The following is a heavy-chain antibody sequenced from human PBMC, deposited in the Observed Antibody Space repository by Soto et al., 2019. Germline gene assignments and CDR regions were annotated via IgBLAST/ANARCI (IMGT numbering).Heavy chain of an antibody. Sequence: LSLTCTVSGGSISSYYWSWIRQPPGKGLEWIGYIYYSGSTNYNPSLKSRVTISVDTSKNQFSLKLSSVTAADTAVYYCAGGKELRYFDWLFSLNYWGQGTLVTVSS. V-gene: IGHV4-59*01. CDR3: AGGKELRYFDWLFSLNY. D-gene: IGHD3-9*01. CDR2: IYYSGST. J-gene: IGHJ4*02. CDR1: GGSISSYY.